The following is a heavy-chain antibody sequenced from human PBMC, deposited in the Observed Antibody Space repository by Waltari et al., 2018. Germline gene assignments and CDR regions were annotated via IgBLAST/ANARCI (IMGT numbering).Heavy chain of an antibody. V-gene: IGHV1-18*01. CDR2: ISAYNGNT. D-gene: IGHD1-26*01. J-gene: IGHJ5*02. CDR3: ARDLYSGSYSAWDNWFDP. Sequence: QVQLVQSGAEVKKPGASVKVSCKASGYTFTSYGISWVRQAHGQGLEWMGWISAYNGNTNYAQKLQGRVTMTTDTSTSTAYMELRSLRSDDTAVYYCARDLYSGSYSAWDNWFDPWGQGTLVTVSS. CDR1: GYTFTSYG.